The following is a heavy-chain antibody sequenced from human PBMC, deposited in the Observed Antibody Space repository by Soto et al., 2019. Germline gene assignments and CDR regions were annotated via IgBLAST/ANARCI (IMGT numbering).Heavy chain of an antibody. V-gene: IGHV4-4*02. D-gene: IGHD4-4*01. CDR1: RGSISSSNW. Sequence: QVHLQESGPGLVKPSGTLSLTCSVSRGSISSSNWWTWVRQSPGKGLEWIGEINESGSNTYNPSLKSRITISVDKSKNLFSLNLRSVTAADTAVYYCARALHYTNRLTWWFDPWGQVTLVTVAS. CDR2: INESGSN. J-gene: IGHJ5*02. CDR3: ARALHYTNRLTWWFDP.